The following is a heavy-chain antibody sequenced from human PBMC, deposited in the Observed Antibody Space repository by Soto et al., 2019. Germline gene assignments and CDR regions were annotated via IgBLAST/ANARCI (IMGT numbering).Heavy chain of an antibody. J-gene: IGHJ4*02. Sequence: QPGGSLRLSCAASGFTFSSYEMNWVRQAPGKGLEWVSYISSGGSTIYYADSVRGRFTISRDNAKNSLYLQMNSLRAEDTAVYYCAKDRTIASRNFDSWGQGALVTVSS. V-gene: IGHV3-48*03. D-gene: IGHD6-6*01. CDR2: ISSGGSTI. CDR3: AKDRTIASRNFDS. CDR1: GFTFSSYE.